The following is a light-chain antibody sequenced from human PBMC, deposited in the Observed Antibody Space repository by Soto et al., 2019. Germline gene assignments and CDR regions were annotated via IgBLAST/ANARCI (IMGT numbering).Light chain of an antibody. V-gene: IGKV3-11*01. Sequence: EIVLTQSPATLSLSPGERATLSCWASQSVSNSLAWYQQRPGQSPRLLIYDVSTRATGIPARFGGSGSGTDLTLTISSLETEDFAVYYCQQRTNWPLTFGGGTKVDIK. J-gene: IGKJ4*01. CDR3: QQRTNWPLT. CDR2: DVS. CDR1: QSVSNS.